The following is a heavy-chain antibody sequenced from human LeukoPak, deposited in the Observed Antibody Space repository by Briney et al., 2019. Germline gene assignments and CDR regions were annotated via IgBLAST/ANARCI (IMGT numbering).Heavy chain of an antibody. CDR3: ARDPCSSTSCFRGNWFDP. Sequence: GGSLRHSCTASGFTFSSYWMHWVRQAAGKGLEWVSRINSDGSDRKYADSVKGRFTISRDNAKNTLFLQMNSLRAEDTAVYYCARDPCSSTSCFRGNWFDPWGQGTLVTVSS. J-gene: IGHJ5*02. V-gene: IGHV3-74*03. CDR1: GFTFSSYW. CDR2: INSDGSDR. D-gene: IGHD2-2*01.